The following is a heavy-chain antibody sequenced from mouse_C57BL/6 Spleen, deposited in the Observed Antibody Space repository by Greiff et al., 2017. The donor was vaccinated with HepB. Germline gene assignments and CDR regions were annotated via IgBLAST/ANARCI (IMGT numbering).Heavy chain of an antibody. D-gene: IGHD1-1*01. V-gene: IGHV5-17*01. CDR2: ISSGSSTI. CDR1: GFTFSDYG. CDR3: ARRYGSSYGYAMDY. J-gene: IGHJ4*01. Sequence: EVKLMESGGGLVKPGGSLKLSCAASGFTFSDYGMHWVRQAPEKGLEWVAYISSGSSTIYYADTVKGRFTISRDNAKNTLFLQMTSLRSEDTAMYYCARRYGSSYGYAMDYWGQGTSVTVSS.